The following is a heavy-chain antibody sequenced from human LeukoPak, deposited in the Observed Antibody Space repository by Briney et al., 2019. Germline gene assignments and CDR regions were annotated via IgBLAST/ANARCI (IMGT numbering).Heavy chain of an antibody. V-gene: IGHV1-2*02. D-gene: IGHD6-19*01. J-gene: IGHJ4*02. Sequence: ASVKVSCKASGYTFTGYYMHWVRQAPGQGLEWMGWINPNSGGTNYAQKFQGRVTMTRDTSISTAYMELSRLRSDDTAVYYCARDRTRTGYSSGWCHDYWGQATLVTVSS. CDR2: INPNSGGT. CDR3: ARDRTRTGYSSGWCHDY. CDR1: GYTFTGYY.